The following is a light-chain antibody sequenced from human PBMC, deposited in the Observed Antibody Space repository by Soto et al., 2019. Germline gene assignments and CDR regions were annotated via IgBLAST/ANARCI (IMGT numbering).Light chain of an antibody. CDR2: EVN. CDR1: SSDVGAYHS. Sequence: QSALTQPACVSGSPGQSITISCTGTSSDVGAYHSVSWYQQHPGKAPRLMIFEVNIRPSGVSNRFSGSKSGNSASLTISGLQAEDEADYYCSSYTTSSTYVFGPGTKLTVL. V-gene: IGLV2-14*01. J-gene: IGLJ1*01. CDR3: SSYTTSSTYV.